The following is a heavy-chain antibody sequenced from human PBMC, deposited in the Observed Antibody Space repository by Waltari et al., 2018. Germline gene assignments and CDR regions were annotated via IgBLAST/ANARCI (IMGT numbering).Heavy chain of an antibody. CDR2: INPAGGNT. CDR3: ARLGAEDFDY. V-gene: IGHV1-46*01. Sequence: QVQLVQSGAEVKKPGASVKVSCKASGYTFTSYYIHWVRQAPGQGLEWMGIINPAGGNTSYAQKVQGRFTMTRDTSTSTVYMELSSLISEDTAVYYCARLGAEDFDYWGQGTLVTVSS. J-gene: IGHJ4*02. CDR1: GYTFTSYY. D-gene: IGHD3-16*01.